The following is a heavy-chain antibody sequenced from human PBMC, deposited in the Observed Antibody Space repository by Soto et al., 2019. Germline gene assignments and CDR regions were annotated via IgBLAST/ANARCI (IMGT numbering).Heavy chain of an antibody. CDR2: IHHTGST. CDR1: GGSIISHY. V-gene: IGHV4-59*11. J-gene: IGHJ4*02. CDR3: ARGGWSLDY. Sequence: QVQLQESGPGLVKPSETLSLTCSVSGGSIISHYWSWIRQPPGKGLEWIGYIHHTGSTDYNPSLKXRXTXXVDTSKNQFSLKLSAVTAADTAVYYYARGGWSLDYWGQGTLVTVSS. D-gene: IGHD2-15*01.